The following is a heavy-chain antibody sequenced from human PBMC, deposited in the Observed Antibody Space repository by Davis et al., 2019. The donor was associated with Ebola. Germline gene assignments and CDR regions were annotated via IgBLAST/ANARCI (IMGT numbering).Heavy chain of an antibody. Sequence: GSLKISCAASGFTFSSYGMHWVRQAPGKGLEWVAVIWYDGSNKYYADSVKGRFTISRDNSKNTLYLQMNSLRAEDTAVYYCARGRAGTGTELFDYWGQGTLVTVSS. CDR3: ARGRAGTGTELFDY. D-gene: IGHD1-7*01. J-gene: IGHJ4*02. CDR2: IWYDGSNK. CDR1: GFTFSSYG. V-gene: IGHV3-33*01.